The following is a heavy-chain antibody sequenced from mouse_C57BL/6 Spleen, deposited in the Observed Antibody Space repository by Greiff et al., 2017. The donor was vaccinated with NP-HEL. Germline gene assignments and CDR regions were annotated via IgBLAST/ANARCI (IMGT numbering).Heavy chain of an antibody. CDR1: GYTFPSYG. CDR3: ARIRNDEYGYYAMDY. CDR2: IYPRSGNT. Sequence: QVQLQQSGAELARPGASVKLSCKASGYTFPSYGISWVKQRTGQGLEWIGEIYPRSGNTYYNEKFTGKAPLTADKSSSTAYMELRNLTSTDTAVYFCARIRNDEYGYYAMDYWGQGTSVTVSS. J-gene: IGHJ4*01. V-gene: IGHV1-81*01. D-gene: IGHD1-2*01.